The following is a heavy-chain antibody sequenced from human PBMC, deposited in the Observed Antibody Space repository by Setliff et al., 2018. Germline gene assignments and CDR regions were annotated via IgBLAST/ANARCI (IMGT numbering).Heavy chain of an antibody. V-gene: IGHV4-59*01. D-gene: IGHD6-19*01. J-gene: IGHJ4*01. CDR2: VYSNGNK. CDR3: ANGWRNFDY. CDR1: GTSINSY. Sequence: SETLSLTCTVPGTSINSYWTWIRQSPGKGLEWIGFVYSNGNKDFNPSLKSRVAFSVDTSQNHVSLKLSSVTPAGTAVYFCANGWRNFDYWGQGILVTVPQ.